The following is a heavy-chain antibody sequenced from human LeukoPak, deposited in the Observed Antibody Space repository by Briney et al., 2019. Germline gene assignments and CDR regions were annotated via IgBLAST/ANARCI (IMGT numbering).Heavy chain of an antibody. V-gene: IGHV3-7*01. CDR3: ATSTYSSSPS. D-gene: IGHD6-6*01. CDR1: EFSFSNYW. Sequence: GGSLRLSRAAPEFSFSNYWMIWVRQASGKGLEWVANINEDGSEKYYVGSVEGRFTISRDNAKNSLYLQMNNLRAEDTAVYYCATSTYSSSPSWGQGTLVTVSS. CDR2: INEDGSEK. J-gene: IGHJ5*02.